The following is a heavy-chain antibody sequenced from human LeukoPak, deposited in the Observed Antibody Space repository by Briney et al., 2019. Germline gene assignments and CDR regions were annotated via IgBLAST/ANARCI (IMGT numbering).Heavy chain of an antibody. CDR2: IYTSGST. CDR1: GGSISSGSYY. D-gene: IGHD3-10*01. Sequence: SETLSLTCTVSGGSISSGSYYWSWIRQPAGKGLEWIGRIYTSGSTNYNPSLKSRVTISVDTSKNQFSLKLTSVTAADTAMYYCARGPVGSGSNWFDPLGPGNPGHRLL. V-gene: IGHV4-61*02. CDR3: ARGPVGSGSNWFDP. J-gene: IGHJ5*02.